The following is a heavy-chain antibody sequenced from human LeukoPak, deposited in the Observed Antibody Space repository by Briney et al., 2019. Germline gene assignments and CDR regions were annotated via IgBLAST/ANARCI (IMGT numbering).Heavy chain of an antibody. D-gene: IGHD6-13*01. Sequence: MXWVRQAXGXXLXWVAVISYDGSNKYYADSVKGRFTISRDNSKNTLYLQMNSLRAEDTAVYYCARPPIAAAGPTPIDYWGQGTLVTVSS. V-gene: IGHV3-30*04. J-gene: IGHJ4*02. CDR3: ARPPIAAAGPTPIDY. CDR2: ISYDGSNK.